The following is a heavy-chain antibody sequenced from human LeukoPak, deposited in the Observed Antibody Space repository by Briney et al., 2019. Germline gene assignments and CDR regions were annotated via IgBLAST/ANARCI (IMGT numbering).Heavy chain of an antibody. Sequence: GGSLRLSCVVSGFTFSSYTMRWVRQAPGKGLDWVSTINGNGDKTYYADSVKGRFAISRDNSNITIFLQMDSLRAEDSALYYCTIDSYGANAYWGQGALVTVSS. V-gene: IGHV3-23*01. J-gene: IGHJ4*02. CDR1: GFTFSSYT. D-gene: IGHD4-17*01. CDR2: INGNGDKT. CDR3: TIDSYGANAY.